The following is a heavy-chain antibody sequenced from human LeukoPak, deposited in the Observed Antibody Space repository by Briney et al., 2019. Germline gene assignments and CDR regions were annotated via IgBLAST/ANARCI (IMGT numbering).Heavy chain of an antibody. V-gene: IGHV1-46*01. D-gene: IGHD1-26*01. J-gene: IGHJ4*02. CDR2: VNPSGDST. CDR1: GYTFIRYY. Sequence: GASVKVSCKASGYTFIRYYIHWVRQAPGQGLEWMGIVNPSGDSTNYAQKFQGRVTMTRDTSTSTVYMELSSLRSEDTAVYYCARWTTTYLDYWGQGTVVTVSS. CDR3: ARWTTTYLDY.